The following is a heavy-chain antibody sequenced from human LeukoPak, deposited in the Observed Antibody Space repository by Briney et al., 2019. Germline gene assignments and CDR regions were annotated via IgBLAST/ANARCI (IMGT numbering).Heavy chain of an antibody. J-gene: IGHJ4*02. CDR3: ARGGVADY. D-gene: IGHD5-12*01. CDR2: INHSGST. Sequence: SETLSLTCAVYGGSFSGYYWSWIRQPPGKGLEWIREINHSGSTNYNPSLKSRVTISVDTSKNQFSLKLSSVTAADTAVYYCARGGVADYWGQGTLVTVSS. CDR1: GGSFSGYY. V-gene: IGHV4-34*01.